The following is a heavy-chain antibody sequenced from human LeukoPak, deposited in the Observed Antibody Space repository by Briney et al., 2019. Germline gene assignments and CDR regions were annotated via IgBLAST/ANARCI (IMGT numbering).Heavy chain of an antibody. D-gene: IGHD2-15*01. CDR1: GYTFTSYY. Sequence: GASVKVSCKASGYTFTSYYMHWVRQAPGQGLEWMGIINPSGGSTSYAQKFQGRVTMTRDMSTSTVYMEMSSLRSEDTAVYYCARVPCSGGSCYAAYYFDYWGQGTLVTVSS. V-gene: IGHV1-46*01. CDR2: INPSGGST. CDR3: ARVPCSGGSCYAAYYFDY. J-gene: IGHJ4*02.